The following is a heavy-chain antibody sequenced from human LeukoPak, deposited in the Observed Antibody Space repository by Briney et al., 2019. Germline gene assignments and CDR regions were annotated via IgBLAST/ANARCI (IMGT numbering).Heavy chain of an antibody. V-gene: IGHV1-46*01. CDR2: INPSGGST. CDR1: GYTFTSYY. J-gene: IGHJ4*02. Sequence: ASVKVSCKASGYTFTSYYMHWVRQAPGQGLEWMGMINPSGGSTSYAQKFQGRVTMTRDTSTSTVYMELSSLRSEDTAVYYCATEDSGGLFDYWGQGTLVTVSS. D-gene: IGHD1-26*01. CDR3: ATEDSGGLFDY.